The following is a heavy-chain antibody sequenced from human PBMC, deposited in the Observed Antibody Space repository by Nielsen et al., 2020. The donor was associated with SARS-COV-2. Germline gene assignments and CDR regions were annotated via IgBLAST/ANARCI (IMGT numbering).Heavy chain of an antibody. V-gene: IGHV1-3*04. J-gene: IGHJ4*02. D-gene: IGHD2-2*01. CDR3: ARSRGCSATSCFFDY. CDR1: GYTFASYP. CDR2: INSDSGNT. Sequence: ASVKVSCKASGYTFASYPIHWVRQDPGQRLEWMGWINSDSGNTKYSQKFRGRVTITRDTSASTAYMELSGLSSEDTAVYYCARSRGCSATSCFFDYWGQGALVTVSS.